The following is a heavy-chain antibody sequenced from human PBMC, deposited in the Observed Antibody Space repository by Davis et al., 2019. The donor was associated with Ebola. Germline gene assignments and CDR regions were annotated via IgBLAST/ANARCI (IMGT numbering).Heavy chain of an antibody. V-gene: IGHV3-7*03. Sequence: GGSLRLSCAASGFIFNSYWMTWVRQAPGKGLEWVANIKGDGSERNYVDSVKGRFTISRDNAKNSLFLQMDSLRADDTAVYYCATVRYDLGQAYWGQGTLVTVSP. CDR2: IKGDGSER. D-gene: IGHD3-16*01. CDR1: GFIFNSYW. CDR3: ATVRYDLGQAY. J-gene: IGHJ4*02.